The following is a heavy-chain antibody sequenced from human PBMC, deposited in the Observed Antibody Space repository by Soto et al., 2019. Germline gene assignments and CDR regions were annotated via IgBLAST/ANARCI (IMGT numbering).Heavy chain of an antibody. D-gene: IGHD2-15*01. CDR3: ARGYCSGGSCYDGPARI. J-gene: IGHJ3*02. Sequence: QVQLVESGGGLVKPGGSLRLSCAASGFTFSDYYMSWIRQAPGKGLEWVSYISSSSSYTNYADSVKGRFTISRDNAKNSLYLQMNSLRAEDTAVYYCARGYCSGGSCYDGPARIWGQGTMVTVSS. CDR1: GFTFSDYY. CDR2: ISSSSSYT. V-gene: IGHV3-11*05.